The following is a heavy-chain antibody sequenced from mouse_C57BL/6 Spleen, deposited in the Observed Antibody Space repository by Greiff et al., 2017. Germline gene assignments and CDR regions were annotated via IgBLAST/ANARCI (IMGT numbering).Heavy chain of an antibody. CDR2: IYPGDGDT. Sequence: QVQLQQSGPELVKPGASVKISCKASGYAFSSSWMNWVKQRPGKGLEWIGRIYPGDGDTNYNGKFKGKATLTADKSSSTAYMQLSSLISEDSAVYFCAKDPYYYGSSYNYFDYWGQGTTLTVSS. J-gene: IGHJ2*01. D-gene: IGHD1-1*01. CDR3: AKDPYYYGSSYNYFDY. CDR1: GYAFSSSW. V-gene: IGHV1-82*01.